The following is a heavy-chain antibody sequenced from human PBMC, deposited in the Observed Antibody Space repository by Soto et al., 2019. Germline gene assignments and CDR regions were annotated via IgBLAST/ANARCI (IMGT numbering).Heavy chain of an antibody. CDR1: GFTFSSYG. CDR2: IWYDGSNK. D-gene: IGHD5-18*01. CDR3: ARGLGYTYGIDY. V-gene: IGHV3-33*01. J-gene: IGHJ4*02. Sequence: GGSLRLSCAASGFTFSSYGMHWVRQAPGKGLEWVAVIWYDGSNKYYADSVKGRFTISRDNSKNTLYLQMNSLRAEDTAVYYCARGLGYTYGIDYWGQGTMVTVSS.